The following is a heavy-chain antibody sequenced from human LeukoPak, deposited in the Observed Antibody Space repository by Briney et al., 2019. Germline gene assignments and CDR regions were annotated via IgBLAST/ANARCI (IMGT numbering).Heavy chain of an antibody. Sequence: PSGTLSLTCTVSGGSISSYYWSWIRQPPGKGLEWIGYIYYSGSTNYNPSLKSRVTISLDTSKNQFSLKLSSVTAADTAVYYCARENYYDSSGYYRDAFDIWGQGTMVTVSS. D-gene: IGHD3-22*01. CDR1: GGSISSYY. CDR2: IYYSGST. J-gene: IGHJ3*02. V-gene: IGHV4-59*01. CDR3: ARENYYDSSGYYRDAFDI.